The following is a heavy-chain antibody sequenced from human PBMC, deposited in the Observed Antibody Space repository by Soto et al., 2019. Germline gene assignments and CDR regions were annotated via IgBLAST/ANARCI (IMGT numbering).Heavy chain of an antibody. CDR2: ISSSSSYI. Sequence: GSLRLSCAASGFTFSSNSMNWGRQAPGKGLEWASSISSSSSYIYYADSVKGRFTISRDNAKNSLYLQMNSLRAEDTAVYYCARGSTMVRGFPLYYFDYWGQGTLVTVSS. J-gene: IGHJ4*02. CDR3: ARGSTMVRGFPLYYFDY. D-gene: IGHD3-10*01. CDR1: GFTFSSNS. V-gene: IGHV3-21*01.